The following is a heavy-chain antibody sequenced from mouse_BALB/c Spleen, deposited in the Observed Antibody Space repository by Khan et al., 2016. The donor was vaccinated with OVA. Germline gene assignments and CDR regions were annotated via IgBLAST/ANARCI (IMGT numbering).Heavy chain of an antibody. V-gene: IGHV1-7*01. Sequence: QVQLQQSGAELVKSGASVKLSCTASGLTFINSCILWVKQWPGQGLEWIGYINPRTGYTEYNQKFKDKATLTADKSSSTAYLQLSSLTSEDSAVYYSARSCLGWNFNNWGQGTTLTVSS. CDR1: GLTFINSC. J-gene: IGHJ2*01. D-gene: IGHD1-1*02. CDR2: INPRTGYT. CDR3: ARSCLGWNFNN.